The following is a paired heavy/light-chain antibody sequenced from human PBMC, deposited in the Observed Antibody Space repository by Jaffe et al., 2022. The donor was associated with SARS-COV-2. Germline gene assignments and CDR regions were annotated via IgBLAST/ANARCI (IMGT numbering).Light chain of an antibody. CDR3: MQALQTPIT. CDR1: QSLLHSNGYNY. J-gene: IGKJ5*01. V-gene: IGKV2-28*01. CDR2: LGS. Sequence: DFVMTQSPLSLPVTPGEPASISCRSSQSLLHSNGYNYLDWYLQKPGQSPQLLIYLGSNRASGVPDRFSGSGSGTDFTLKISRVEAEDVGVYFCMQALQTPITFGQGTRLEIK.
Heavy chain of an antibody. CDR2: INVGTGDT. V-gene: IGHV1-3*01. J-gene: IGHJ3*02. CDR3: ARDLSVYARPNAFDI. Sequence: QVQLVQSGAEVKKPGASVKVSCKASGYTFTTYAMHWVRQAPGQRLEWMGWINVGTGDTNYSQKFQGRVTLTRDTSASTAYVELSSLRSEDTAVYYCARDLSVYARPNAFDIWGQGTMVTVSS. CDR1: GYTFTTYA. D-gene: IGHD4-17*01.